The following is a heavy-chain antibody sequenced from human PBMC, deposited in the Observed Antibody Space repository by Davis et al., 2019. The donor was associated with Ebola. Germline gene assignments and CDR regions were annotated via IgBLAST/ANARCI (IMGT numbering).Heavy chain of an antibody. Sequence: SGPTLVKPTQTLTLTCTFSGFSLSTSGVAVGWVRQPPGKALEWLALIYWDDDKRYSPSLESRLTITKDTSKNQVVLTMTNMDPVDTATYYCAHVPTGDYYYYGMDVWGQGTTVTVSS. D-gene: IGHD7-27*01. CDR2: IYWDDDK. V-gene: IGHV2-5*02. CDR3: AHVPTGDYYYYGMDV. CDR1: GFSLSTSGVA. J-gene: IGHJ6*02.